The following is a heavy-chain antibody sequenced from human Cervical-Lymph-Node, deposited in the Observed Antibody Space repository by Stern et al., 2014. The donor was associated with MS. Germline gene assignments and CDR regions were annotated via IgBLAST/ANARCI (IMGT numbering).Heavy chain of an antibody. D-gene: IGHD2-15*01. Sequence: VQLLESGAEVKKPGASVKVSCTASGYTFTNYGVSWVRQAPGQGLEWMGWSSSYTDNTRSGQKFQGRVTMTTDTSTSTAYMELRSLRSDDTAVYYCARAKLAYCSGGSCFSLDFWGQGTLVTVSS. CDR3: ARAKLAYCSGGSCFSLDF. CDR1: GYTFTNYG. V-gene: IGHV1-18*01. CDR2: SSSYTDNT. J-gene: IGHJ4*02.